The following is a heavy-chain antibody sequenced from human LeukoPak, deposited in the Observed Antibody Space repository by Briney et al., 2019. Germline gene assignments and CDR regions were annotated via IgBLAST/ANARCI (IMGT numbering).Heavy chain of an antibody. Sequence: SETLSLTCAVYGGSFSGYYWSWIRQPPGKGLEWIGEINHSGSTNYNPSLKSRVTISVDTSKNQFSLKLSSVTAADTAVYYCARGKRSHGSGSYCWDCWFDPWGQGTLVTVSS. V-gene: IGHV4-34*01. D-gene: IGHD3-10*01. J-gene: IGHJ5*02. CDR1: GGSFSGYY. CDR2: INHSGST. CDR3: ARGKRSHGSGSYCWDCWFDP.